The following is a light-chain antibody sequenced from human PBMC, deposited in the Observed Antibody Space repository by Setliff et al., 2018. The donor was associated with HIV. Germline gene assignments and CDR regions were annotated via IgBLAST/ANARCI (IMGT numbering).Light chain of an antibody. Sequence: QSVLTQPRSVSGSPGQSVTISCTGTSSDVGGYNYVSWYQQHPGKAPKLMIYDVSERPSGVPDRFSGSKSANTASLTISGLQAEAEADYYCCSYAGSYTFYVFGTGTKVTVL. CDR1: SSDVGGYNY. CDR2: DVS. J-gene: IGLJ1*01. CDR3: CSYAGSYTFYV. V-gene: IGLV2-11*01.